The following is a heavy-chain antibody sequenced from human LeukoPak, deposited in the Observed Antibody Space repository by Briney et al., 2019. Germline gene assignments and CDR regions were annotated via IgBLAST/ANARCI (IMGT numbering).Heavy chain of an antibody. Sequence: ASVKVSCKASGYTFTTYYMHWVRQAPGQGLEWMGIINPSGGSTTYAQKIQGGVTMTRDTSTSTVYMELSSLRSEDTAVYYCASPSSYYYDSSDSRAFDIWGQGTMVTVSS. CDR1: GYTFTTYY. CDR2: INPSGGST. V-gene: IGHV1-46*03. D-gene: IGHD3-22*01. J-gene: IGHJ3*02. CDR3: ASPSSYYYDSSDSRAFDI.